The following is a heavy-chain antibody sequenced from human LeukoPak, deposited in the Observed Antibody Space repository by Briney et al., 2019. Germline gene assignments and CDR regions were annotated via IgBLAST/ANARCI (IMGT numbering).Heavy chain of an antibody. D-gene: IGHD2-15*01. Sequence: GASVKVSCKSSGYTFTSFGITWVGQAPGQGLEWMGWIGAYNGDTNYAQKFQGRVTMTTDTSTSTAYMDLRSLRSDDTAVYYCTRDHCRGDNCPSFDYWGQGTLVTVSS. CDR1: GYTFTSFG. V-gene: IGHV1-18*04. J-gene: IGHJ4*02. CDR2: IGAYNGDT. CDR3: TRDHCRGDNCPSFDY.